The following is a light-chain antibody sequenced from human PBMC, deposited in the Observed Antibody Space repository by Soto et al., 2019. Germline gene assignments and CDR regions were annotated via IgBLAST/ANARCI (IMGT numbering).Light chain of an antibody. CDR2: DVS. CDR3: QQYDDLPIT. CDR1: QDISDN. Sequence: DIQMTQSPSSLSTSVGDRVTITCQASQDISDNLNWYQQKPGKAPNVLISDVSNLETGVSSRFSGSGSGTDFTFTISSLQAEDVATYYCQQYDDLPITFGQGTRLEIK. V-gene: IGKV1-33*01. J-gene: IGKJ5*01.